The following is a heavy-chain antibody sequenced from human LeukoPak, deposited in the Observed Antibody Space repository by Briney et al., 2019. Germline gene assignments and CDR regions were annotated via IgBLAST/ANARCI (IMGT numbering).Heavy chain of an antibody. V-gene: IGHV3-30*18. Sequence: GGSLRLSCAATGFTFSSYGMHWVRQAPGKGLEWVAVISYDGSNKYYADSVKGRFTISRDNSKNTLYLQMNSLRAEDTAVYYCAKEPYGSGSYFSYWGQGTLVTVSS. J-gene: IGHJ4*02. CDR1: GFTFSSYG. CDR3: AKEPYGSGSYFSY. CDR2: ISYDGSNK. D-gene: IGHD3-10*01.